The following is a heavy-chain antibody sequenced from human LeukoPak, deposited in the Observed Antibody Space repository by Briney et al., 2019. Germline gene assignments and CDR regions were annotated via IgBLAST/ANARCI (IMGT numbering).Heavy chain of an antibody. D-gene: IGHD1-1*01. CDR2: ITAYNGNA. V-gene: IGHV1-18*01. Sequence: ASVTVSCTASGYTFTSYGISWVRQAPGQGLEWMAWITAYNGNANYAQKFQGRVTMTTDTSTSTAYMELRSLRSDDTAVYYCARAPERLGWFDPWGQGTLVTVSS. CDR3: ARAPERLGWFDP. J-gene: IGHJ5*02. CDR1: GYTFTSYG.